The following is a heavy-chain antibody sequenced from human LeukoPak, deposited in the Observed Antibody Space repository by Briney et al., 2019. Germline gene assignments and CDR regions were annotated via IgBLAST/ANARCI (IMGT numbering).Heavy chain of an antibody. V-gene: IGHV4-4*08. CDR1: GGSISSNF. CDR2: IYNSGTT. Sequence: SETLSLTCTVSGGSISSNFWSWIRQPPGKGLEYIGYIYNSGTTNYNPSLKSRVTISVDTSKNQFSLKLSSVTAADTAVYYCARSSGYYRPSFDYWGQGTLVTVSS. J-gene: IGHJ4*02. D-gene: IGHD3-22*01. CDR3: ARSSGYYRPSFDY.